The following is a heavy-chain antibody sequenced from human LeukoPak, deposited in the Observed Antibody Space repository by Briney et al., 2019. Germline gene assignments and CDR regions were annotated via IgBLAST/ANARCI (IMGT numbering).Heavy chain of an antibody. V-gene: IGHV4-34*01. Sequence: LETLSLTCAVYGGSFSGYYWSWIRQPPGKGLEWIGEINHSGSTNYNPSLKSRVTISVDTSKNQFSLKLSSVTAADTAVYYCARRIPTYYYGSGRLHFDYWGQGTLVTVSS. CDR2: INHSGST. D-gene: IGHD3-10*01. CDR3: ARRIPTYYYGSGRLHFDY. J-gene: IGHJ4*02. CDR1: GGSFSGYY.